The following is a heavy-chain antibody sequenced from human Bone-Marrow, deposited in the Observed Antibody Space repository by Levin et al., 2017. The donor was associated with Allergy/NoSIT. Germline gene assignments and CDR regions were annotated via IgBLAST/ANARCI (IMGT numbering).Heavy chain of an antibody. CDR1: GGSFSGYY. J-gene: IGHJ6*02. V-gene: IGHV4-34*01. CDR3: ARDQHCSSTSCYFVGYYYYYGMDV. CDR2: INHSGST. D-gene: IGHD2-2*01. Sequence: SETLSLTCAVYGGSFSGYYWSWIRQPPGKGLEWIGEINHSGSTNYNPSLKSRVTISVDTSKNQFSLKLSSVTAADTAVYYCARDQHCSSTSCYFVGYYYYYGMDVWGQGTTVTVSS.